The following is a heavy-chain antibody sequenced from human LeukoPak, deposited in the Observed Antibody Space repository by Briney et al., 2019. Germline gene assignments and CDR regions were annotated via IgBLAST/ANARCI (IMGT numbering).Heavy chain of an antibody. D-gene: IGHD2-2*01. CDR2: ISASSSFI. CDR3: ARGYCSRISCEDFDY. J-gene: IGHJ4*02. V-gene: IGHV3-21*01. Sequence: KSGGSLRLSCAASGFTFSHYSMNWVRQAPGKGLEWVSSISASSSFIYYADSLKGRFTISRDNAKNSLYLQMNSLRAEDTAVFYCARGYCSRISCEDFDYWGQGTLVTVSS. CDR1: GFTFSHYS.